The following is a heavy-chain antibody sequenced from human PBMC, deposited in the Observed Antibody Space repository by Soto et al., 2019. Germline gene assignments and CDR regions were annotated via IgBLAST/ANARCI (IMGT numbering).Heavy chain of an antibody. V-gene: IGHV1-24*01. CDR3: ATDRRSSARGHYYYGMDV. CDR2: FDPEDGET. Sequence: RASVKVSCKVSGYTLTELSMHWVRQAPGKGLEWMGGFDPEDGETIYAQKFQGRVTMTEDTSTDTAYMELSSLRSEDTAVYYCATDRRSSARGHYYYGMDVWGQGTTVTVSS. CDR1: GYTLTELS. J-gene: IGHJ6*02. D-gene: IGHD6-6*01.